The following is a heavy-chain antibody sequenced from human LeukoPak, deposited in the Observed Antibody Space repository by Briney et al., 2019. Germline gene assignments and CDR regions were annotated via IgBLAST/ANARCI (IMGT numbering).Heavy chain of an antibody. V-gene: IGHV4-59*01. CDR2: IYYSGST. Sequence: KPPETLSLTCTVSGGSISSYYWSWIRQPPGKGLEWIGYIYYSGSTNYNPSLKSRVTISVDTSKNQFSLKLSSVTAADTAVYYCARGARDYGDYLDYWGQGTLVTVSS. J-gene: IGHJ4*02. D-gene: IGHD4-17*01. CDR3: ARGARDYGDYLDY. CDR1: GGSISSYY.